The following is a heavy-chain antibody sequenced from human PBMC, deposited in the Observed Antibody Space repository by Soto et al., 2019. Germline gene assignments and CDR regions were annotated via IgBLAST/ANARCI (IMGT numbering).Heavy chain of an antibody. CDR3: ARRGIAAAGGRYYFDY. CDR2: IYHSGST. D-gene: IGHD6-13*01. CDR1: GGSISSSNW. J-gene: IGHJ4*02. Sequence: PSETLSLTCAVSGGSISSSNWWSWGRQPPGKGLEWIGEIYHSGSTNYNPSLKSRVTISVDKSKNQFSLKLSSVTAADTAVYYCARRGIAAAGGRYYFDYWGQGTLVT. V-gene: IGHV4-4*02.